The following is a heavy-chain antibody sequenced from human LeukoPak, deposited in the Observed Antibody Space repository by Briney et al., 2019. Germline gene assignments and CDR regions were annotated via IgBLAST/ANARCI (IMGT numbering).Heavy chain of an antibody. D-gene: IGHD1-26*01. V-gene: IGHV1-3*01. Sequence: AASVKVSCKASGYTFTSYAMHWVRQAPGQRLEWMGWINAGNGNTKYSQKFQGRVTITRDTSASTAYMELSSLRSEDTAVYYCARSSGSYYEAYNWFDPWGQGTLSPSPQ. J-gene: IGHJ5*02. CDR1: GYTFTSYA. CDR3: ARSSGSYYEAYNWFDP. CDR2: INAGNGNT.